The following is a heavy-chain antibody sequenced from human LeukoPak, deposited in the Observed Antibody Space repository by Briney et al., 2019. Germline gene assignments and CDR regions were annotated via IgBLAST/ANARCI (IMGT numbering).Heavy chain of an antibody. CDR3: ARVTGATSIDY. Sequence: ASVKVSCKASGYTFTSYYMHWVRQAPGQGLEWMGIINPSGGSTSYAQKFQGRVTMTRNTSIRTAYMELSRLRSEDTAVYYCARVTGATSIDYWGQGTLVTVSS. CDR1: GYTFTSYY. J-gene: IGHJ4*02. D-gene: IGHD1-26*01. V-gene: IGHV1-46*01. CDR2: INPSGGST.